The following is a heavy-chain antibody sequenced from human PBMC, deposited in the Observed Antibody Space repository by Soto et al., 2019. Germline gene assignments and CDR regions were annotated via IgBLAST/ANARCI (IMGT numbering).Heavy chain of an antibody. CDR3: AKAFDYFDYYGMDV. CDR1: GFTFSTYG. D-gene: IGHD3-9*01. V-gene: IGHV3-23*01. Sequence: GGSLRLSCAASGFTFSTYGMSWVRQAPGKGLEWVSAISARADSIKYADSVKGRFTISRDNSQNTLFLQMNTLRGEDSAVYYCAKAFDYFDYYGMDVWGQGTTVTVSS. J-gene: IGHJ6*02. CDR2: ISARADSI.